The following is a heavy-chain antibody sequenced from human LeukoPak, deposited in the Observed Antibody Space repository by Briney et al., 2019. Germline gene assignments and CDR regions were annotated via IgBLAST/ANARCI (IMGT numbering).Heavy chain of an antibody. V-gene: IGHV3-7*01. CDR1: GFTFSSYW. D-gene: IGHD2-15*01. CDR3: VRDCRGGGCYSVAGVYYYYYGMDV. CDR2: IKQDGSEK. Sequence: GGSLRLSYAASGFTFSSYWLSWVRQAPGKGLEWVANIKQDGSEKYYVDSVTGRFTISRDNAKNSLFLQMNSLRAEDTAVYYCVRDCRGGGCYSVAGVYYYYYGMDVWGQGTTVTVSS. J-gene: IGHJ6*02.